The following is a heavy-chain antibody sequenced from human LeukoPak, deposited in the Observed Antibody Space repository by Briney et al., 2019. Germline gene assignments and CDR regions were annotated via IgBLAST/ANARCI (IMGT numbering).Heavy chain of an antibody. J-gene: IGHJ4*02. CDR3: ATLRGASTAVFDS. CDR2: IHYSGAT. V-gene: IGHV4-59*08. CDR1: GGSISYDY. Sequence: SETLSLTCTVSGGSISYDYWSWVRQSPGKRLEWIGYIHYSGATNYSPSLKSRVTISVDTSKNQFSLKLSSVTAADTALYYCATLRGASTAVFDSWGQGALVTVSS. D-gene: IGHD2-21*02.